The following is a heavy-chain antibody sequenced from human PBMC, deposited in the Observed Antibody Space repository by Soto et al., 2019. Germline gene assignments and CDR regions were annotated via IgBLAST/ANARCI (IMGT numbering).Heavy chain of an antibody. V-gene: IGHV4-39*01. CDR2: IYYSGST. Sequence: QLQLQESGPGLVKPSETLSLTCTVSGGSISSSSYYWGWIRQPPGKGLEWIGSIYYSGSTYYNPSLKSRVTISVDTSKNQFSLKLSSVTAADTAVYYCARPGENSYSSSQRWFDPWGQGTLVTVSS. D-gene: IGHD6-13*01. CDR3: ARPGENSYSSSQRWFDP. CDR1: GGSISSSSYY. J-gene: IGHJ5*02.